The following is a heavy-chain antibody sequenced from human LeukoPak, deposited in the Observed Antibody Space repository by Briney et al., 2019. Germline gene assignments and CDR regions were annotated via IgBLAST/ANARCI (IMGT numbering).Heavy chain of an antibody. D-gene: IGHD3-3*01. J-gene: IGHJ4*02. CDR1: GGTFSSYA. Sequence: SVKVSCKASGGTFSSYAISWVRQAPGQGLEWMGGIIPIFGTADYAQKFQGRVTITADESTSTAYMELSSLRSEDTAVYYCATSFTIFGVVIIGGPRPHLYYFDYWGQGTLVTVSS. CDR2: IIPIFGTA. CDR3: ATSFTIFGVVIIGGPRPHLYYFDY. V-gene: IGHV1-69*13.